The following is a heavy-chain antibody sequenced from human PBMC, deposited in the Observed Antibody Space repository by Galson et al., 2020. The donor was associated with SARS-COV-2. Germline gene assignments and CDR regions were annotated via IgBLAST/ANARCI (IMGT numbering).Heavy chain of an antibody. Sequence: GGSLRLSCAASGFIFGNYGIHWVRQAPGKGLEWVAVIWSDGINKYYGDSVKGRFTISRDNSKNTLNLQMNSLRAEDTAVYYCASSIEVAGAMDYWGQGTLVTVS. D-gene: IGHD6-19*01. CDR2: IWSDGINK. CDR1: GFIFGNYG. V-gene: IGHV3-33*01. CDR3: ASSIEVAGAMDY. J-gene: IGHJ4*02.